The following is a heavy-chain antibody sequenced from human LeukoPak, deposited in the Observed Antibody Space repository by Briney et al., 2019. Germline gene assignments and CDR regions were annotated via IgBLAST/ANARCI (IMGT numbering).Heavy chain of an antibody. CDR1: GYTFTSYD. V-gene: IGHV1-8*01. Sequence: ASVKVSCKASGYTFTSYDINWVRQATGQGLEWMGWMNPNSGNTGYAQKFQGRVTMTRNTFISTAYMELSSLRSEDTAVYYCARGRRITFGGVIAYAFDIWGQGTMVTVSS. CDR2: MNPNSGNT. D-gene: IGHD3-16*02. J-gene: IGHJ3*02. CDR3: ARGRRITFGGVIAYAFDI.